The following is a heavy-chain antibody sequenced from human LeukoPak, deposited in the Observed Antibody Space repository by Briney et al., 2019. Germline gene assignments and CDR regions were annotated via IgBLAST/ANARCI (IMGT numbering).Heavy chain of an antibody. CDR2: ISAYNGNT. V-gene: IGHV1-18*01. CDR1: GYTFTSYG. J-gene: IGHJ4*02. D-gene: IGHD3-10*01. Sequence: ASVKVSCKASGYTFTSYGISWVRRAPGQGLEWMGWISAYNGNTNYAQKLQGRVTMTTDTSTSTAYMELRSLRSEDTAVYYCARVTRRVTMVRGVVLDYWGQGTLVTVSS. CDR3: ARVTRRVTMVRGVVLDY.